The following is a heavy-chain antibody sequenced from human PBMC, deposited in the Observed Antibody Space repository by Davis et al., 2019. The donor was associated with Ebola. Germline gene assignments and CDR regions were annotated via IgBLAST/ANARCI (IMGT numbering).Heavy chain of an antibody. Sequence: GESLKISCAASGFTFSSYAMSWVRQAPGKGLEWVSAISGSGGSTYYADSVKGRFTISRDNSNNLLYLQMNSLRAEDTAVYYRAIPDCSGANCYSVYIKNWGQGTLVTVSS. D-gene: IGHD2-15*01. CDR2: ISGSGGST. V-gene: IGHV3-23*01. CDR1: GFTFSSYA. CDR3: AIPDCSGANCYSVYIKN. J-gene: IGHJ4*02.